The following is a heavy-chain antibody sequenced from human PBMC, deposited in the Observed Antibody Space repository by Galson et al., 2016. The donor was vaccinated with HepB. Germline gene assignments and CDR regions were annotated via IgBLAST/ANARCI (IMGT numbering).Heavy chain of an antibody. D-gene: IGHD2-2*01. CDR1: GFTFSRYG. Sequence: SLRLSCAASGFTFSRYGFHWVRQAPGKGLVWVSRISTDGSITTYADSVKGRFTISRDNAKNTLYLQMNSLRAEDTAVYYCGRTIIPSSPAFDIWGPGTMVTVSS. V-gene: IGHV3-74*01. CDR3: GRTIIPSSPAFDI. J-gene: IGHJ3*02. CDR2: ISTDGSIT.